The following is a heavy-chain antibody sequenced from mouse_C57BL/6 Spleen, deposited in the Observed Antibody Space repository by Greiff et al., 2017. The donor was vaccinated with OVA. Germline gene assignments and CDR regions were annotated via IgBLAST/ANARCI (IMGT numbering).Heavy chain of an antibody. CDR3: ARERDYDYDSYYAMDY. CDR1: GYSITSGYY. D-gene: IGHD2-4*01. V-gene: IGHV3-6*01. J-gene: IGHJ4*01. Sequence: DVKLQESGPGLVKPSQSLSLTCSVTGYSITSGYYWNWIRQFPGNKLEWMGYISYDGSNNYNPSLKNRISITRDTSKNQFFLKLNSVTTEDTATYYCARERDYDYDSYYAMDYWGQGTSVTVSS. CDR2: ISYDGSN.